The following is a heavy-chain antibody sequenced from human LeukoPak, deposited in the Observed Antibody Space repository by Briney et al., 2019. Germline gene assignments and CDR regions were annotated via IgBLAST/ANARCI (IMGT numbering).Heavy chain of an antibody. J-gene: IGHJ3*02. V-gene: IGHV1-18*01. CDR3: ARERISGYYLRAFDI. D-gene: IGHD3-22*01. CDR2: ISAYNGNT. CDR1: GYTFTTYG. Sequence: ASVKVSCKASGYTFTTYGISWVRQAPGQGLEWMGWISAYNGNTKYAQKFQGRVTMTTDTSTSTAYMELRSLRSDDTAVYYCARERISGYYLRAFDIWGQGTMVTVSS.